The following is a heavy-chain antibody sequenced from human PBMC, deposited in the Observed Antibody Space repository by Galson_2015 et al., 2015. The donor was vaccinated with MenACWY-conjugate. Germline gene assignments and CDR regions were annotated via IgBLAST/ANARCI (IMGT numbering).Heavy chain of an antibody. V-gene: IGHV3-74*01. CDR1: GLSFSNYW. J-gene: IGHJ4*02. CDR3: ARRTLSGVYYYFDS. CDR2: INSDGTTT. Sequence: SLRLSCAASGLSFSNYWMHWVRQAPGKGLVWVSRINSDGTTTNHADSVKGRFTISRDNAKNTLYLQTNSLRAEDTAVYYCARRTLSGVYYYFDSWGQGTLVTVSS. D-gene: IGHD5/OR15-5a*01.